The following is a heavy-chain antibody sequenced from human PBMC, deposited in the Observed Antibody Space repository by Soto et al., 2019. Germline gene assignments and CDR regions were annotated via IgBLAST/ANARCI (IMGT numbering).Heavy chain of an antibody. CDR1: GVSISSYY. J-gene: IGHJ6*03. V-gene: IGHV4-59*01. CDR3: ARYRIAYCSSISCYADYYYMDV. D-gene: IGHD2-2*01. CDR2: IYYSGST. Sequence: QVQLQESGPGLVKPSETLSLTCTVSGVSISSYYWSWIRQPPGKGLEWIGYIYYSGSTNYNPSLKSRVTLSVDTSKNQLSLKLSSVTAADTAVYYCARYRIAYCSSISCYADYYYMDVWGKGTTVTVSS.